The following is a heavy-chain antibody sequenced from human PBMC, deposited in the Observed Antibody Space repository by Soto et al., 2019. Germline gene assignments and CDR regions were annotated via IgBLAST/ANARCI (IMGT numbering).Heavy chain of an antibody. CDR3: ARQEQLTAGMDV. J-gene: IGHJ6*02. CDR1: GASMTRGDYY. Sequence: SETLSLPCPVSGASMTRGDYYGRSTLQGTGKGLEWIGFIYYSGSTYYNPSLKSRVTISVDTSKNPFSLKLGSVTAADTAVYYCARQEQLTAGMDVWGQGTTVTVS. D-gene: IGHD6-13*01. CDR2: IYYSGST. V-gene: IGHV4-39*01.